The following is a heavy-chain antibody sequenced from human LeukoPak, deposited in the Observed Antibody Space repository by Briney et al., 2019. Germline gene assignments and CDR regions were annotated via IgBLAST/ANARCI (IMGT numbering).Heavy chain of an antibody. CDR2: IYSGGST. Sequence: GGSLRLSCAASGLTVSSNYMTWVRQAPGKGLEWVSVIYSGGSTYYADSVKGRFTISRDNSKNTLYLQMNSLRAEDTAVYYCARRGIYYYYMGVWGKGTTVTVSS. J-gene: IGHJ6*03. V-gene: IGHV3-66*02. CDR1: GLTVSSNY. CDR3: ARRGIYYYYMGV. D-gene: IGHD3-10*01.